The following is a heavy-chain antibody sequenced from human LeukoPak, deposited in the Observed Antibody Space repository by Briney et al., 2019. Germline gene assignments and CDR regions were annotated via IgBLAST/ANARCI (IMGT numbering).Heavy chain of an antibody. J-gene: IGHJ5*02. CDR2: IYYSGST. Sequence: SETLSLTCTVSGGSISSSSYYWGWIRQPPGKGLEWIGSIYYSGSTYYNPSLKSRVTISVDTSKNQFSLKLSSVTAADTAVYYCARDTGITIFGVVPDDNWFDPWGQGTLVTVSS. D-gene: IGHD3-3*01. V-gene: IGHV4-39*07. CDR1: GGSISSSSYY. CDR3: ARDTGITIFGVVPDDNWFDP.